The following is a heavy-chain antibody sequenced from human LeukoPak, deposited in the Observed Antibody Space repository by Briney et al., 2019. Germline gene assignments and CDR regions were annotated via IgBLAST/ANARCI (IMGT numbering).Heavy chain of an antibody. J-gene: IGHJ5*02. Sequence: SQTLSLTCAVSGGSISSGGYSWSCHRPPPGMGLEGIVYNYYSGRTYSNPSLKSRVTISVDTSKNQFSLKLSSVTAADTAVYFCARACRSSWYANWFDPGAREPWSPSPQ. V-gene: IGHV4-30-4*07. D-gene: IGHD6-13*01. CDR3: ARACRSSWYANWFDP. CDR2: NYYSGRT. CDR1: GGSISSGGYS.